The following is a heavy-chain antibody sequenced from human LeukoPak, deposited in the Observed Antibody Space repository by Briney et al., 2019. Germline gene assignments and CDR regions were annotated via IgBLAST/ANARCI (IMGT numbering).Heavy chain of an antibody. CDR2: IKQDGSEK. D-gene: IGHD6-19*01. CDR3: ARGVPSGVDYFDY. Sequence: PGGSLRLSCAASGFTFSGYWMSWVRQAPGKGLEWVANIKQDGSEKYYVDSVKGRFTISRDNAKNSLFLQMSSLRAEDTAVYFCARGVPSGVDYFDYWGQGTLVTVSS. J-gene: IGHJ4*02. V-gene: IGHV3-7*01. CDR1: GFTFSGYW.